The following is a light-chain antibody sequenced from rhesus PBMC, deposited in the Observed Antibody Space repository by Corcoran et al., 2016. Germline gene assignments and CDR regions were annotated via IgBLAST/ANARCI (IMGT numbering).Light chain of an antibody. J-gene: IGKJ1*01. V-gene: IGKV1-21*01. Sequence: DIQMTQSPSSLSASVGDRVTITCRASQGISSWLAWYQQKPGKATKLLIYKSSSLQSGVPSRFSGSGSGTEFTLTISSLQAGDSTTYYCQQYNSVPRTFGQGTKVEIK. CDR2: KSS. CDR3: QQYNSVPRT. CDR1: QGISSW.